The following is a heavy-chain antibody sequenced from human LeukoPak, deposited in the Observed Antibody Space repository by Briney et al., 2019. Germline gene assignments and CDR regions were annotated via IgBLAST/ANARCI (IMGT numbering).Heavy chain of an antibody. J-gene: IGHJ5*02. V-gene: IGHV3-30*18. CDR2: ILYDGSNK. CDR3: AKDVGWIAAAGSS. CDR1: GFTFSRYG. Sequence: GGSLRLSCAASGFTFSRYGMHWVRQAPGKGLEWVAVILYDGSNKFYADSVKGRFTISRDNSKNTLYLQMNSLRAEDTAVYYCAKDVGWIAAAGSSWGQGTLVTVSS. D-gene: IGHD6-13*01.